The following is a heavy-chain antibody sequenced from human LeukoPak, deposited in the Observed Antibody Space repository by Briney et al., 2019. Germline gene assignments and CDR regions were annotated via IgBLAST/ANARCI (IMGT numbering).Heavy chain of an antibody. D-gene: IGHD3-3*01. Sequence: KPSETLSLTCTVSGGSISSSSYYWGWIRQPPGKGLEWIGCIYYSGSTYYNPSLKSRVTISVDTSKNQFSLKLSSVTAADTAVYYCASGLWSGYYSAHYFDYWGQGTLVTVSS. CDR3: ASGLWSGYYSAHYFDY. CDR1: GGSISSSSYY. V-gene: IGHV4-39*01. CDR2: IYYSGST. J-gene: IGHJ4*02.